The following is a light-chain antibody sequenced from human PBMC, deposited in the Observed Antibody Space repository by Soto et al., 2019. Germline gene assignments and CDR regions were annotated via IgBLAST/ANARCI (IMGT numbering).Light chain of an antibody. J-gene: IGKJ4*01. V-gene: IGKV1-5*03. CDR1: QSISTW. CDR2: KAS. Sequence: DIQMTQSPSTLSASVGDRVTITCRASQSISTWLAWYQQKPGKAPKLPIYKASTLESGVPSRFSGSGSGTEFTLTISSLQPDDFATYYCQQYKSVSLLTFGGGTKVEIK. CDR3: QQYKSVSLLT.